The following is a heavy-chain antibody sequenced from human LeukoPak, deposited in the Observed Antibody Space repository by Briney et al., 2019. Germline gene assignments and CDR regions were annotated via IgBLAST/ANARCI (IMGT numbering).Heavy chain of an antibody. Sequence: PSETLSLTCAVYGGSFSGYYWSGIRQPPGKGLEWIGEINHSVSTNYNPSLKSRVTISVDTSKNQFSLKLSSVTAADTAVYYSARVRPNYYYNMDVWGKGNTVTVSS. CDR1: GGSFSGYY. CDR3: ARVRPNYYYNMDV. CDR2: INHSVST. V-gene: IGHV4-34*01. J-gene: IGHJ6*03.